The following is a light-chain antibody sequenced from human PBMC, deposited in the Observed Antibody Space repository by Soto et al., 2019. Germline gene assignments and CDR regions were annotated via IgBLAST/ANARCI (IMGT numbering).Light chain of an antibody. CDR1: QSVRSN. CDR2: GAS. J-gene: IGKJ5*01. Sequence: DIVMTQSPATLSVSPGERATLSCRASQSVRSNLAWYQQKPSQAPWLLIYGASTRATGIPARFSGSGSGTEFTLTISSLQSEDFAVYYCQQYDNWPPITFGQGTRLEIK. CDR3: QQYDNWPPIT. V-gene: IGKV3-15*01.